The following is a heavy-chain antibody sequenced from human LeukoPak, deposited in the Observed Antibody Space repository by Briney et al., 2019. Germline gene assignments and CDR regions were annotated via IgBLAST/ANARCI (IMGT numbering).Heavy chain of an antibody. CDR1: GYTFTGYY. J-gene: IGHJ6*03. D-gene: IGHD1-26*01. V-gene: IGHV1-2*02. CDR3: ARDGGGSSHYYYYYYMDV. CDR2: INPNSGGT. Sequence: ASVKVSCKASGYTFTGYYMHWVRQAPGQGLEWMGWINPNSGGTNYAQKFQGRVTMTRDTSISTAYMELSRLRSEDMAVYYCARDGGGSSHYYYYYYMDVWGKGTTVTVSS.